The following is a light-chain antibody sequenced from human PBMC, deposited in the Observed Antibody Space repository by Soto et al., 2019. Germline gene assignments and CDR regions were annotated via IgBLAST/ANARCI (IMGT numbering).Light chain of an antibody. CDR3: NQYDNAPQT. V-gene: IGKV3D-15*01. Sequence: ETVMTQSPATLSLSPGERATLSCRASQSVSSKLVWYQQKPGQAPRVLIYGAYKRATGIQDRFSGSGSGTDFSLTIRRLEPEDFAVYYCNQYDNAPQTYGQGTKVDIK. CDR2: GAY. CDR1: QSVSSK. J-gene: IGKJ2*01.